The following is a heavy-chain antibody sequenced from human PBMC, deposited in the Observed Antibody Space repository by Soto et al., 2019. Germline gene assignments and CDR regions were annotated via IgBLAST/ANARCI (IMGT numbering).Heavy chain of an antibody. CDR3: AVDVVGTGSY. CDR2: SRDKRYSYTT. D-gene: IGHD5-12*01. CDR1: GFSISDHT. V-gene: IGHV3-72*01. J-gene: IGHJ4*01. Sequence: EVQVVESGGGLVQPGGSLRLSCAGSGFSISDHTMDWVRQAPGKGLEWLGRSRDKRYSYTTEYAASVKGRFTISRDDSKNSLYLQMNSLKTEDTAVYYCAVDVVGTGSYWGQGTLVTVLS.